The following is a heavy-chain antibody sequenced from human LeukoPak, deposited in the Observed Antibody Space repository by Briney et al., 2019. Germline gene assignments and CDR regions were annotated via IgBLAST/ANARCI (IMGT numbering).Heavy chain of an antibody. D-gene: IGHD3-22*01. V-gene: IGHV3-48*01. CDR2: ISSSSSTI. Sequence: GGSLRLSCAASGFTFSSHSMNWVRQAPGKGLEWVSYISSSSSTIYYADSVKGRFTISRDNAKNSLYLQMNSLRAEDTALYYCARDRIDQWLTFDIRGQGTMVTVSS. CDR1: GFTFSSHS. J-gene: IGHJ3*02. CDR3: ARDRIDQWLTFDI.